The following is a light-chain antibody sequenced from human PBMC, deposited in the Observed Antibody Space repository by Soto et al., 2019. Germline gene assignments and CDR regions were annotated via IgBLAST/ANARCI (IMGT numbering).Light chain of an antibody. J-gene: IGKJ3*01. CDR2: AVS. CDR3: QQYNSAPFT. Sequence: DIQMTQSPSSLSASVGDRVTITCRASQGISKYLAWYQQRPGKVPKLLIYAVSTLQPGVPSRFSGSGSGTDFTLTISSLQPEDVATYYCQQYNSAPFTFGPGTKVDIK. CDR1: QGISKY. V-gene: IGKV1-27*01.